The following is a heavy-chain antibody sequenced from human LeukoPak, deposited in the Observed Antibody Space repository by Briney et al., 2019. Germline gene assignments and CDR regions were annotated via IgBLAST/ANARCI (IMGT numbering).Heavy chain of an antibody. J-gene: IGHJ4*02. V-gene: IGHV3-48*04. CDR1: GFTFSSYS. Sequence: PGGSLRLSCAASGFTFSSYSMNWVRQAPGKGLEWVSYISSSSSTIYYADSVKGRFTISRDNAKNSLYLQMNSLRAEDTAVYYCAEEAAAAGFDYWGQGTLVTVSS. D-gene: IGHD6-13*01. CDR3: AEEAAAAGFDY. CDR2: ISSSSSTI.